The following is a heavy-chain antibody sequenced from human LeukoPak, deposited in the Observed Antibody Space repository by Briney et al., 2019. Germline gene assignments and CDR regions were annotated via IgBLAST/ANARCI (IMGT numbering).Heavy chain of an antibody. CDR3: ARDKYCSGGSCYPTSSGYFDY. V-gene: IGHV1-18*01. CDR2: ISAYNGNT. D-gene: IGHD2-15*01. J-gene: IGHJ4*02. CDR1: GYTFTSYG. Sequence: ASVKVSCKASGYTFTSYGISWVRQAPGQGLEWMGWISAYNGNTNYAQKLQGRVTMTTDTSTSTAYMELRSLRPDDTAVYYCARDKYCSGGSCYPTSSGYFDYWGQGTLVTVSS.